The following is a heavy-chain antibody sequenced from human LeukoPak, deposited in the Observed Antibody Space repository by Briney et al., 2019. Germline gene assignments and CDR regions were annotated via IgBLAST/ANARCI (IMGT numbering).Heavy chain of an antibody. J-gene: IGHJ6*02. CDR3: ASEPSTLTTYYGMDV. V-gene: IGHV3-48*03. CDR1: GFSLKSYE. D-gene: IGHD4-17*01. CDR2: ISSSGSTI. Sequence: PGGSLRLSCAASGFSLKSYEMNGVRQAPGKGLEWVSYISSSGSTIYYADSVKGRFTISRDNAKNSLYLQMNSRRAEDTAVYYCASEPSTLTTYYGMDVWGQGTTVTVSS.